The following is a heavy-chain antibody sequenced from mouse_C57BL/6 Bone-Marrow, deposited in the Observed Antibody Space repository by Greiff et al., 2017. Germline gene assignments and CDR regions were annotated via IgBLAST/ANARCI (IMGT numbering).Heavy chain of an antibody. D-gene: IGHD1-1*01. CDR1: GYTFTSYW. J-gene: IGHJ2*01. Sequence: VQLQQPGAELVKPGASVKMSCKASGYTFTSYWITWVKQRPGQGLEWIGDIYPGSGSTNYNEKFKSKATLTVDTSSSTAYMQLSSLTSEDSAVYYCARSLTVDRYYFDYWGQGTTLTVSS. V-gene: IGHV1-55*01. CDR2: IYPGSGST. CDR3: ARSLTVDRYYFDY.